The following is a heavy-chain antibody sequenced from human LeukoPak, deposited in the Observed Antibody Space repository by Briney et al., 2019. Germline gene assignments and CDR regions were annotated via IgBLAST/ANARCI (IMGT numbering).Heavy chain of an antibody. Sequence: SETLSLTCTVSGGSISSSSYYWGWIRQPPGKGLEWIGSIYYSGSTYYNPSLKSRVTISVDTSKNQFSLKLSSVTAADTAVYYCARGGARSGYVGYFDYWGRGTLVTVSS. D-gene: IGHD5-12*01. CDR3: ARGGARSGYVGYFDY. J-gene: IGHJ4*02. V-gene: IGHV4-39*07. CDR1: GGSISSSSYY. CDR2: IYYSGST.